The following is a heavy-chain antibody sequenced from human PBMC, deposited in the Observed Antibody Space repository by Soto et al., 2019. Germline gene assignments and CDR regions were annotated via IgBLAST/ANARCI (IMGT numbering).Heavy chain of an antibody. Sequence: ASVKVSCKASGYTFTNYGISWVRQAPGQGLEWMGWISAYNGNTKYAQKLQGRVTMTTDTSTSTAYMELRSLRSDDTAVYYCARGVGSGSYYDQYNWFDPWGQGTLVTVSS. CDR2: ISAYNGNT. D-gene: IGHD3-10*01. J-gene: IGHJ5*02. V-gene: IGHV1-18*01. CDR3: ARGVGSGSYYDQYNWFDP. CDR1: GYTFTNYG.